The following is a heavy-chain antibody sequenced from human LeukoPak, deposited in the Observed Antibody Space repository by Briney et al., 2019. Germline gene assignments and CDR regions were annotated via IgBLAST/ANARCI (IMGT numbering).Heavy chain of an antibody. J-gene: IGHJ4*02. Sequence: GGSLRLSCAASGFTFSSYSMNWVRQAPGKGLEWVSYISSSSSTIYQADSVKGRFTISRDNTKNSVYLQMDSLRVDDTAVYYCARGWDAGSSLWGQGTLVSVSS. CDR1: GFTFSSYS. V-gene: IGHV3-48*04. CDR2: ISSSSSTI. D-gene: IGHD3-10*01. CDR3: ARGWDAGSSL.